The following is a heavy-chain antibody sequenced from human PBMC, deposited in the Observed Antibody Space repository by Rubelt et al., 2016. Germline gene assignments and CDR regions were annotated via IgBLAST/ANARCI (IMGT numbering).Heavy chain of an antibody. CDR3: ATDRYKRGCCFDD. V-gene: IGHV4-39*07. CDR2: VYYSGVT. CDR1: GGSVTNSDYY. J-gene: IGHJ4*02. D-gene: IGHD3-9*01. Sequence: QLQLQESGPGLVKPSETLSLTCSVSGGSVTNSDYYWAWIRLPPGKMLEWIGIVYYSGVTNYHPSLKSRVSMSVDTSKNQFSLKMTSVAAADTAIDYCATDRYKRGCCFDDWGPGTLVTVSA.